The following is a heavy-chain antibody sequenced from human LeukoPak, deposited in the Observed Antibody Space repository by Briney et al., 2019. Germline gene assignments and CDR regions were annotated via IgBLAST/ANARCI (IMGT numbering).Heavy chain of an antibody. J-gene: IGHJ4*02. CDR1: GVTFSKYG. CDR2: ISRSGDIT. CDR3: ATEGFYY. V-gene: IGHV3-23*01. Sequence: GGSLRLSGAASGVTFSKYGMKWVRQAAGTGLEYVSGISRSGDITHYADSVKGRFTISRDNFKNTLYLQMNSLRADDTALYYCATEGFYYWGPGTLVTVSS.